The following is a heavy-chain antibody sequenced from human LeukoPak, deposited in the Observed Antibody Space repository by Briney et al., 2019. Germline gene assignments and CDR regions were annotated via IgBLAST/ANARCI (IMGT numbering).Heavy chain of an antibody. D-gene: IGHD5-18*01. CDR2: ISYDGSNK. CDR3: ARKSGYVGFDI. Sequence: GGSLRLSCAASGFTFSSYAMHWVRQAPGKGLEWVAVISYDGSNKYYADSVKGRFTISRDNSKNSLYLQMNSLRAEDTAVYYCARKSGYVGFDIWGQGTMVTVSS. J-gene: IGHJ3*02. CDR1: GFTFSSYA. V-gene: IGHV3-30*04.